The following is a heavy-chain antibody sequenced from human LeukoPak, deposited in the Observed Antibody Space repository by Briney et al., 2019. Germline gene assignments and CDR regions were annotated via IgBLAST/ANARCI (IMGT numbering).Heavy chain of an antibody. CDR1: GFTFSNYG. D-gene: IGHD6-13*01. Sequence: GGSLRLSCAASGFTFSNYGMHWVRQAPGKGLEWVAFIRYDGNNKYYADYVKGRFTISRDNSKNTLYLQMNSLRAEDTAIYYCAKDYREYTSSAYYYMDVWGKGTTVTVSS. CDR3: AKDYREYTSSAYYYMDV. CDR2: IRYDGNNK. V-gene: IGHV3-30*02. J-gene: IGHJ6*03.